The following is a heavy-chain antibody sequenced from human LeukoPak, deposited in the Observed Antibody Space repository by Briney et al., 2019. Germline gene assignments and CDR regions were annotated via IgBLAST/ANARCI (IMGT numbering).Heavy chain of an antibody. CDR1: GGSISSYY. CDR3: ARRAAYYDSSGYYYYFDY. CDR2: IYYSGST. D-gene: IGHD3-22*01. J-gene: IGHJ4*02. Sequence: SETLSLTCTVSGGSISSYYWSWIRQPPGKGLEWIGYIYYSGSTNYNPSLKSRVTISVDTSKNQFSLKLSSVTAADTAVYYCARRAAYYDSSGYYYYFDYWGQGTLVTVSP. V-gene: IGHV4-59*08.